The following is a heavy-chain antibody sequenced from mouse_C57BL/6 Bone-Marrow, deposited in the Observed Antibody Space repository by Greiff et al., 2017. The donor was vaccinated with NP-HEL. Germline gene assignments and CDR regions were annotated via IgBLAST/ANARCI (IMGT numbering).Heavy chain of an antibody. Sequence: EVKVVESGPGLAKPSQTLSLTCSVTGYSITSDYWNWIRKFPGNKLEYMGYISYSGSTYYNPSLKSRISITRDTSKNQYYLQLNSVTTEDTATYYCARESYYYGSSHWYFDVWGTGTTVTVSS. V-gene: IGHV3-8*01. D-gene: IGHD1-1*01. CDR1: GYSITSDY. CDR2: ISYSGST. J-gene: IGHJ1*03. CDR3: ARESYYYGSSHWYFDV.